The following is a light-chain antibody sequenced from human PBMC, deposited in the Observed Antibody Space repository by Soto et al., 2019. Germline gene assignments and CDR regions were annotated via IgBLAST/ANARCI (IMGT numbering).Light chain of an antibody. Sequence: MTQSPSTLSASVGDRVTITCRASQSVSSNLAWYQQKPGQAPRLLIYGASTRATGIPAGFSGSGSGTEFTLIISSLQSEDSAVYYCQQYNSWLWTFGQGTEVDIK. CDR2: GAS. V-gene: IGKV3-15*01. CDR1: QSVSSN. CDR3: QQYNSWLWT. J-gene: IGKJ1*01.